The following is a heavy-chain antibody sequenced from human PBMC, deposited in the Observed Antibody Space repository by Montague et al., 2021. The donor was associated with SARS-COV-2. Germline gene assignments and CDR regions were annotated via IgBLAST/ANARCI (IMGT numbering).Heavy chain of an antibody. CDR1: GLTFRSYW. J-gene: IGHJ4*02. CDR2: IKQDGSEK. Sequence: SLRLSCAASGLTFRSYWMNWVRQAPGKGLEWVANIKQDGSEKNYVDSVKGRFTISRDNAKNSMYLRMNSLRAEDTALYYCVGGSGWLFDYWGQGTLVTVSS. V-gene: IGHV3-7*04. CDR3: VGGSGWLFDY. D-gene: IGHD6-19*01.